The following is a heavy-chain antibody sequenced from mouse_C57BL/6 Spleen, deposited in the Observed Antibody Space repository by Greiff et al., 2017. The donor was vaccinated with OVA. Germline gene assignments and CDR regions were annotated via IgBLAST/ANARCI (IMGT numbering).Heavy chain of an antibody. J-gene: IGHJ4*01. D-gene: IGHD2-3*01. CDR2: IWSDGST. Sequence: QVQLKESGPGLVAPSQSLSITCTVSGFSLTSYGVHWVRQPPGKGLEWLVVIWSDGSTTYNSALKSRLSISKDNSKSQVFLKLNSLQTDDTAMYYCDRLDGYYEAMDYWGQGTSVTVSS. CDR3: DRLDGYYEAMDY. V-gene: IGHV2-6*03. CDR1: GFSLTSYG.